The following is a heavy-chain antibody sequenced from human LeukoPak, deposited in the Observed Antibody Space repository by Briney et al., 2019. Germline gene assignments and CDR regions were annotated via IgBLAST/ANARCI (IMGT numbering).Heavy chain of an antibody. CDR2: ISGSGGST. CDR1: GFTFSSYA. V-gene: IGHV3-23*01. CDR3: AKDFSAYGSGMTHSDC. D-gene: IGHD3-10*01. Sequence: PGGSLRLSCAASGFTFSSYAMSWVRQAPGKGLEWVSAISGSGGSTYYADSVKGRFTISRDNSKNTLYLQMNSLRAEDTAVYYCAKDFSAYGSGMTHSDCWGQGTLVTVSS. J-gene: IGHJ4*02.